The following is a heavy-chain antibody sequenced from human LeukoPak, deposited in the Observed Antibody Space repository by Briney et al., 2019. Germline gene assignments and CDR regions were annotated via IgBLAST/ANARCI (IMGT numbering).Heavy chain of an antibody. Sequence: GGSLRLSCAAYGFSFDEYGMHWVRQAPGEGLGWVAGLWDGSDKYYADSVKGRFTISRDNSKNTLYLQMNSLRAEDTAVYYCAKDGRDCSSTSCYSLGEYFQHWGQGTLVTVSS. CDR2: LWDGSDK. D-gene: IGHD2-2*01. V-gene: IGHV3-30*02. CDR3: AKDGRDCSSTSCYSLGEYFQH. J-gene: IGHJ1*01. CDR1: GFSFDEYG.